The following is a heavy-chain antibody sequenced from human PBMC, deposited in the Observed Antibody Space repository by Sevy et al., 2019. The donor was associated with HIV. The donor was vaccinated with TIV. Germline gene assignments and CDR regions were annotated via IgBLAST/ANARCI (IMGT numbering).Heavy chain of an antibody. CDR2: FDPEDGET. CDR3: ATDRGYYGSGSYSPSFDY. J-gene: IGHJ4*02. CDR1: GYTLTELS. D-gene: IGHD3-10*01. V-gene: IGHV1-24*01. Sequence: ASVKVSCKVSGYTLTELSMHWVRQAPGKGLEWMGGFDPEDGETIYAQKFQGRVTMTEETSKDTAYMELGSLRSEDTAVYYCATDRGYYGSGSYSPSFDYWGQGTLVTVSS.